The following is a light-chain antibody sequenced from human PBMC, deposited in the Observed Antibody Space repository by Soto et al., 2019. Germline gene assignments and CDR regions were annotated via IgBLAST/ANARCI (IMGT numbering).Light chain of an antibody. J-gene: IGLJ1*01. CDR1: SSNIGSNY. CDR3: AAWDDSLSGRV. V-gene: IGLV1-47*01. CDR2: RNN. Sequence: QSVLTQRPSASGTPGQRVTISCSGSSSNIGSNYVYWYQQLPGTAPKLLIYRNNQRPSGVPDRFSGSKSGTSASLAISGLRSEDEADYYCAAWDDSLSGRVFGTGTKVTVL.